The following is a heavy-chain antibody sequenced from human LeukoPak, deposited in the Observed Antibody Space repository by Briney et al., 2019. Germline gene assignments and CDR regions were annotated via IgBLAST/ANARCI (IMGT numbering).Heavy chain of an antibody. CDR2: ISSSGSTL. CDR1: GFTFSDYY. Sequence: GGSLRLSCAASGFTFSDYYMSWIRQAPGKGLEWVSYISSSGSTLYYADSVKGRITISRDNAKNSLYLQMNSLRAEDTAVYYCARSPESGGNVFDIWGQGTMVTVSS. J-gene: IGHJ3*02. CDR3: ARSPESGGNVFDI. D-gene: IGHD3-16*01. V-gene: IGHV3-11*01.